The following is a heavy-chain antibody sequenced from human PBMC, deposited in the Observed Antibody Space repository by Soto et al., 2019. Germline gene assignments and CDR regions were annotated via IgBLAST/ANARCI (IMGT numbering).Heavy chain of an antibody. J-gene: IGHJ5*02. CDR2: IYWDDDK. D-gene: IGHD3-16*01. CDR3: AHIPNYYQYDWFDP. V-gene: IGHV2-5*02. Sequence: QITLKESGPTLVKPTQTLTLTCTFSGFSLTTRGVGVGWIRQPPGKALECLALIYWDDDKRYSPSLQSRLSITKDTSKNQVVLTMTNVDPVDTATYYCAHIPNYYQYDWFDPWGKGNLVSVSS. CDR1: GFSLTTRGVG.